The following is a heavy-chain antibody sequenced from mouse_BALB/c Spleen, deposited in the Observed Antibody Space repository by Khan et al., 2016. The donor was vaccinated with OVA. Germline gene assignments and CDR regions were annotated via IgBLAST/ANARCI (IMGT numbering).Heavy chain of an antibody. V-gene: IGHV5-6-4*01. D-gene: IGHD2-1*01. Sequence: EVELVESGGGLVNPGGSLKLSCAASGFSFSSYTMSWVRQTPEKRLEWVATISSGSTYTYYPDRVKGRFTISRDNAKTTLYLQMRSLKSEDTAMYYCTRDGNYAHWYFDVWGAGTTVTVSS. CDR2: ISSGSTYT. CDR1: GFSFSSYT. CDR3: TRDGNYAHWYFDV. J-gene: IGHJ1*01.